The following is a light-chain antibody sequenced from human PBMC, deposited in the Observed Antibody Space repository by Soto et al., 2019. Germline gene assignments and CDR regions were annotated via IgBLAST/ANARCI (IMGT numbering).Light chain of an antibody. Sequence: EIVMTQSPATLSVSPGERATLSCRASQSVGRNLAWYQQKPGQAPRLLIYGASTRATGIPARFSGSGSGTEFTLTMSSLQSEDFAIYSCQQYNHWPPLTFGGGTKVEIK. CDR2: GAS. CDR1: QSVGRN. CDR3: QQYNHWPPLT. J-gene: IGKJ4*01. V-gene: IGKV3-15*01.